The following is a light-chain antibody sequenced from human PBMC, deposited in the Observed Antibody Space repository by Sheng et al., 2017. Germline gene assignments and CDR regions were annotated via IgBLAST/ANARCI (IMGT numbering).Light chain of an antibody. CDR2: KDS. Sequence: GSVAAGQTASITCSGDKLGDKYVSWYQQRPGQSPILLIYKDSLRPSEIPERFSGSNSGNTATLTISETQAMDEADYYCQAWDSSTVVFGGGTKLTVL. CDR1: KLGDKY. V-gene: IGLV3-1*01. J-gene: IGLJ2*01. CDR3: QAWDSSTVV.